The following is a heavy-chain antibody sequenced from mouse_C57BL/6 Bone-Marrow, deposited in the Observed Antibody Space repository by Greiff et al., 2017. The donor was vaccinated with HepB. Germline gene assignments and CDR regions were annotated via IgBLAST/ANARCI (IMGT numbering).Heavy chain of an antibody. D-gene: IGHD1-1*01. CDR2: ISNGGGST. J-gene: IGHJ4*01. CDR1: GFTFSDYY. CDR3: ARLDYGSSYDAMDY. V-gene: IGHV5-12*01. Sequence: EVKVVESGGGLVQPGGSLKLSCAASGFTFSDYYMYWVRQTPEKRLEWVAYISNGGGSTYYPDTVKGRFTISRDNAKNTLYLQMSRLKSEDTAMYYCARLDYGSSYDAMDYWGQGTSVTVSS.